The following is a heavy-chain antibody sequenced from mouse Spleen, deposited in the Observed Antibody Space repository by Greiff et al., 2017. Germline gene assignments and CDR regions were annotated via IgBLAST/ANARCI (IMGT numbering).Heavy chain of an antibody. J-gene: IGHJ2*01. V-gene: IGHV1-76*01. D-gene: IGHD3-2*01. CDR3: AQTARATLDY. CDR1: GYTFTDYY. CDR2: IYPGSGNT. Sequence: VQLQQSGAELVRPGASVKLSCKASGYTFTDYYINWVKQRPGQGLEWIARIYPGSGNTYYNEKFKGKATLTAEKSSSTAYMQLSSLTSEDSAVYFCAQTARATLDYWGQGTTLTVSS.